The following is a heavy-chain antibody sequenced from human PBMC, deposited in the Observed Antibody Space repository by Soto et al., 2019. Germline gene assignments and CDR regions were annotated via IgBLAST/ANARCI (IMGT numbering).Heavy chain of an antibody. V-gene: IGHV4-61*01. CDR1: GDSVSTDFYF. J-gene: IGHJ4*02. CDR2: IYFTGTT. Sequence: QVQLQESGPGLVKPSETLSVTCSVSGDSVSTDFYFWTWIRQPPGKGLEWIGYIYFTGTTSFNPSLKSRVTLSLDSSQTQVSLRLTSVTAADTAVFYCARALSSRPRAFESWGQGTLVTVSS. CDR3: ARALSSRPRAFES.